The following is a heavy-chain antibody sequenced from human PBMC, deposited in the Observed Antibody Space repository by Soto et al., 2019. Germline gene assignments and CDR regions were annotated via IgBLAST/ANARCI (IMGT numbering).Heavy chain of an antibody. CDR1: GGTFSSYA. V-gene: IGHV1-69*01. CDR2: IIPIFGTA. CDR3: ARTSWPGYSSSWVNYYYYGMDV. J-gene: IGHJ6*02. D-gene: IGHD6-13*01. Sequence: QVQLVQSGAEVKKPGSSVKVSCKASGGTFSSYAISWVRQAPGQGLEWMGGIIPIFGTANYAQKFQGRVTITADESTSTAYMELSSLRSEDTAVYYCARTSWPGYSSSWVNYYYYGMDVWGQGTTVTVSS.